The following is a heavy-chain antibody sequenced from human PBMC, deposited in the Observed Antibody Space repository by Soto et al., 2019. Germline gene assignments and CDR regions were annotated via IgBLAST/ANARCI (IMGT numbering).Heavy chain of an antibody. CDR2: IIPMFGTA. Sequence: GASVKVSCKASGRTFSSYAIRWARQAPGQGIEWMGGIIPMFGTANYAQKFQGRVTITADKSTSTAYMELSSLRSEDTAVYYCATNTTHIIVYADWVQGTRVSVSS. D-gene: IGHD2-8*01. J-gene: IGHJ4*02. V-gene: IGHV1-69*06. CDR3: ATNTTHIIVYAD. CDR1: GRTFSSYA.